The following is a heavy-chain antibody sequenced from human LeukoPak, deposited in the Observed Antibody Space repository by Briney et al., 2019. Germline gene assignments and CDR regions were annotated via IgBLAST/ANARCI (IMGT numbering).Heavy chain of an antibody. D-gene: IGHD4-17*01. CDR2: INSDGTST. V-gene: IGHV3-74*03. Sequence: PGGSLRLSCAASGFTFSSYWMYWVLQAPGKGLVWVSRINSDGTSTTYAESVKGRFTISRDNAKNTLYLQMNSLRAEDTAMYYCARDPDDYGDYSYFDYWGQGTLVTDSS. CDR1: GFTFSSYW. CDR3: ARDPDDYGDYSYFDY. J-gene: IGHJ4*02.